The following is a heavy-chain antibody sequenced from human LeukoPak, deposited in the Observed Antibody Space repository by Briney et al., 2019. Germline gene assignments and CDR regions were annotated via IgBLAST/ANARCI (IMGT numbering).Heavy chain of an antibody. D-gene: IGHD3-10*01. J-gene: IGHJ6*03. CDR3: ARAPARGDYYYYYMDV. CDR2: ISAYNGNT. V-gene: IGHV1-18*01. CDR1: GYTFTSYG. Sequence: GASVKVSCKASGYTFTSYGISWVRQAPGQGLEWMGWISAYNGNTNYAQKLQGRVTMTTDTSTSTAYMELRSLRSDDTAVYYCARAPARGDYYYYYMDVWGKGTTVTVSS.